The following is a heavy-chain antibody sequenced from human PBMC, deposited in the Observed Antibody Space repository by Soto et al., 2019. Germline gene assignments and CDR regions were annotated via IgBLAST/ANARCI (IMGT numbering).Heavy chain of an antibody. J-gene: IGHJ6*02. CDR1: GFTLSSYD. D-gene: IGHD3-9*01. V-gene: IGHV3-13*01. CDR3: TRKTPPTGMEV. CDR2: IGSGGDT. Sequence: EVQLVESGGGLVQPGGSLRLSCAASGFTLSSYDIHWVRQATGEGLAWVSGIGSGGDTHYADSVKGRFIISREDGKNSFYLQMNNLGVGDTAVYYCTRKTPPTGMEVWGQGATVTVSS.